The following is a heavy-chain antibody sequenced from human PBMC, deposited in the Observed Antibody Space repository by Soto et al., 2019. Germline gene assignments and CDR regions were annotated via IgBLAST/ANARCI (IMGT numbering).Heavy chain of an antibody. CDR2: IYHSGTF. V-gene: IGHV4-4*02. CDR3: VRSVPAATWAYNGMDV. D-gene: IGHD2-15*01. CDR1: GGSVESSSC. Sequence: QVRLKESGPGLVKPSGTLSLTCAVSGGSVESSSCWSWFRQAPGKGLEWIGEIYHSGTFNYNPSLASGVSVSVDRSTNQCSLNLNSVTAADTAVYYCVRSVPAATWAYNGMDVWGQGTTVTVSS. J-gene: IGHJ6*02.